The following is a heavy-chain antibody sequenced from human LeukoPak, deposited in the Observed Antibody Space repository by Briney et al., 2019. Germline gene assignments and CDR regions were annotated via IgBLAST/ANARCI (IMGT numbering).Heavy chain of an antibody. CDR1: GGTFSSYA. CDR3: ARARSGIPFPLDY. V-gene: IGHV1-69*05. D-gene: IGHD2-15*01. Sequence: SVKVSCKASGGTFSSYAISWVRQAPGQGLEWMGGIIPIVGTANYAQKFQGRVTITTDESTSTAYMELSSLRSEDTAVYYCARARSGIPFPLDYWGQGTLVTVSS. J-gene: IGHJ4*02. CDR2: IIPIVGTA.